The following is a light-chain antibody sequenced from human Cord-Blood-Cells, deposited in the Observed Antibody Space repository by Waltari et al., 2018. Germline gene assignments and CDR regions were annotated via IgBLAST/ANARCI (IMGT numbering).Light chain of an antibody. J-gene: IGLJ2*01. CDR2: EGS. CDR1: SSDVGSYNL. CDR3: CSYAGSSTFEV. Sequence: QSALTQPASVSGSPGQSITISCTGTSSDVGSYNLVSWYQQHPGKAPKLMIYEGSKRRSGVSNRFSGSKSGDTASLTISGLQADDEADYYCCSYAGSSTFEVFGGGTKLTVL. V-gene: IGLV2-23*03.